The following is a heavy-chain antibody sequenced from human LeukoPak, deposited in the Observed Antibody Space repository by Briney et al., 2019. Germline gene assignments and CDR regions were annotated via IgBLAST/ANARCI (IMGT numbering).Heavy chain of an antibody. V-gene: IGHV4-59*12. CDR3: AREAAVVH. CDR2: IYYSGST. CDR1: GGSISSYY. J-gene: IGHJ4*02. D-gene: IGHD6-19*01. Sequence: SETLSLTCTVSGGSISSYYWSWLRHPPGKGLEWIGYIYYSGSTNYNPSLKSRATISVDTSKNQFSLKLSSVTAADTAVYYCAREAAVVHWGQGTLVTVSS.